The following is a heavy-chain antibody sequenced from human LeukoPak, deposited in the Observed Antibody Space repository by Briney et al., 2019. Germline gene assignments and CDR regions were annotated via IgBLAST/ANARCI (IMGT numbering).Heavy chain of an antibody. D-gene: IGHD6-13*01. V-gene: IGHV1-69*05. CDR2: IIPIFGTA. CDR1: GGTFSSYA. CDR3: AKDFSYSSSGNFDY. Sequence: ASVKVSCKASGGTFSSYAISWVRQAPGQGLEWIGGIIPIFGTANYAQKFQGRVTITTDESTSTAYMELSSLRAEDTAVYYCAKDFSYSSSGNFDYWGQGTLVNVSS. J-gene: IGHJ4*02.